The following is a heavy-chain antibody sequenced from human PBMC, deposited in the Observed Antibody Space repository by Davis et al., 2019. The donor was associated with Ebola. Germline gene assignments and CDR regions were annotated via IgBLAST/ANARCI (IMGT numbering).Heavy chain of an antibody. CDR1: GYTFIGYY. Sequence: ASVKVSCKASGYTFIGYYIHWVRQAPGQGLEWMGWINPHGGGTKYAQGFQDRVNLTRDMSISTAYMDLSRLKSDDTAVYYCARGRSSSRWAFDIWGQRTMVTVSS. CDR3: ARGRSSSRWAFDI. J-gene: IGHJ3*02. CDR2: INPHGGGT. D-gene: IGHD6-13*01. V-gene: IGHV1-2*02.